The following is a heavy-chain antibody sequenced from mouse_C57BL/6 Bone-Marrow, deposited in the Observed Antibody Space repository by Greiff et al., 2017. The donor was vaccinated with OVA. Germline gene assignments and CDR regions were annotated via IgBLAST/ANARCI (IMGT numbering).Heavy chain of an antibody. J-gene: IGHJ2*01. CDR1: GYSFTDYN. Sequence: VQLKQSGPELVTPGASVTISCKASGYSFTDYNMNWVQQSNGKSLEWIGVINPNYGTTSYNQKFKGKATLTVDTSSSTAYVQLSSLTSEDSAVYYCARRRPIYYGNYWGQGTTLTVAS. CDR2: INPNYGTT. CDR3: ARRRPIYYGNY. D-gene: IGHD2-1*01. V-gene: IGHV1-39*01.